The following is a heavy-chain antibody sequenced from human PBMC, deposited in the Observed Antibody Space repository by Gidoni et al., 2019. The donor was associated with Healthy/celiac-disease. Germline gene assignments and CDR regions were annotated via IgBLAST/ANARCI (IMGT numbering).Heavy chain of an antibody. V-gene: IGHV4-59*01. J-gene: IGHJ2*01. D-gene: IGHD6-19*01. CDR1: GGSISSYY. Sequence: QVQLQESGPGLVKPSETLSLTCTVSGGSISSYYWSWIRQPPGKGLEWLGYIYYSGSTNYNPSLKSRVTISVDTSKNQFSLKLSSVTAADTAVYYCARGGQWLVRYFDLWGRGTLVTVSS. CDR3: ARGGQWLVRYFDL. CDR2: IYYSGST.